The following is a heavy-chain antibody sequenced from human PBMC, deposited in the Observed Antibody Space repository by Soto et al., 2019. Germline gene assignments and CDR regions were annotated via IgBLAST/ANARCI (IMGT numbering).Heavy chain of an antibody. CDR3: ARDPRALRFLEWLNWFDP. V-gene: IGHV1-18*01. CDR2: ISAYNGNT. J-gene: IGHJ5*02. CDR1: GYTFTSYG. D-gene: IGHD3-3*01. Sequence: ASVKVSCKASGYTFTSYGISWVRQAPGQGLEWMGWISAYNGNTNDAQKLQGRVTMTTDTSTSTAYMELRSLRSDDTAVYYCARDPRALRFLEWLNWFDPWGQGTLVTVSS.